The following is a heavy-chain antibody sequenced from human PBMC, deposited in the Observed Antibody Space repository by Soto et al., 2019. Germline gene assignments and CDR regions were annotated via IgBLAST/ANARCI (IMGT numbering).Heavy chain of an antibody. V-gene: IGHV4-39*01. CDR1: GGSISSSSYY. CDR2: IYYSGST. Sequence: SETLSLTCTVSGGSISSSSYYWGWIRQPPGKGLEWIGSIYYSGSTYYNPSLKSRVTISVDTSKNQFSLKLSSVTAADTAVYYCARALTGYSSGGTYYYYMDVWGKGTTVTVSS. J-gene: IGHJ6*03. D-gene: IGHD6-19*01. CDR3: ARALTGYSSGGTYYYYMDV.